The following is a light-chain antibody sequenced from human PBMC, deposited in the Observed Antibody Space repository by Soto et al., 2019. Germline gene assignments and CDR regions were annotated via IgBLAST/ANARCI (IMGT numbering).Light chain of an antibody. Sequence: DVVMTQTPLSLSVAPGQPASISCKSSQSLLHITGETFLFWYLQKPGQSPQLLIYEVSTRVSGVPVRFSGSGSGTDVTLEISRVETDDVCIYYCMQSTQLPPTFGQGTRLGI. V-gene: IGKV2D-29*02. CDR1: QSLLHITGETF. J-gene: IGKJ5*01. CDR3: MQSTQLPPT. CDR2: EVS.